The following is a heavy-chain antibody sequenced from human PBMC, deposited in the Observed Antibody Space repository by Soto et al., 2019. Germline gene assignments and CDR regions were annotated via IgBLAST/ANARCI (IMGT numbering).Heavy chain of an antibody. CDR3: ARDGEWLVFDY. Sequence: GGSLRLSCAASGFTFSSYGMHWVRQAPGKGLEWVAVIWYDGSNKYYADSVKGRFTISRDNSKNTLYLQMNSLRVEDTAVYYCARDGEWLVFDYWGQGTLVTVSS. J-gene: IGHJ4*02. CDR1: GFTFSSYG. D-gene: IGHD6-19*01. CDR2: IWYDGSNK. V-gene: IGHV3-33*01.